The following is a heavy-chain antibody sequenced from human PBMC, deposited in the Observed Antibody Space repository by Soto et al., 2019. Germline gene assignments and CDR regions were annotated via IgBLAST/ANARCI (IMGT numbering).Heavy chain of an antibody. CDR1: GFTFSSYA. Sequence: EVQLLESGGGLVQPGGSLRLSCAASGFTFSSYAMSWVRQAPGKGLEWVSAISGSGGSTYYADSVKGRFTISRDNSKSTLYLQMNSLRAEDTAVYYCAKGGENIVRVVLRFLEWLLYHAFDIWGQGTMVTVSS. J-gene: IGHJ3*02. CDR3: AKGGENIVRVVLRFLEWLLYHAFDI. V-gene: IGHV3-23*01. CDR2: ISGSGGST. D-gene: IGHD3-3*01.